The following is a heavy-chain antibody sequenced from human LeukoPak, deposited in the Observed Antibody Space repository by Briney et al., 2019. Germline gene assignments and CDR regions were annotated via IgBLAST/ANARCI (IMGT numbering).Heavy chain of an antibody. CDR3: ARRTIAAAVTFDY. J-gene: IGHJ4*02. CDR2: IYHSGST. Sequence: SETLSLTCAVSGGSISSSNWWSWVRQPPGKGLEWIGEIYHSGSTNYNPSLKSRVTISVDTSKNQFSLKVSSVTAADTAVYYCARRTIAAAVTFDYWGQGTLVTVSS. CDR1: GGSISSSNW. D-gene: IGHD6-13*01. V-gene: IGHV4-4*02.